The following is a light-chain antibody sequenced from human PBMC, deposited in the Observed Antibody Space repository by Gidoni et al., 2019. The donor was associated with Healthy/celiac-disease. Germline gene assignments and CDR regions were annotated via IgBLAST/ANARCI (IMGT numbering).Light chain of an antibody. CDR2: SAS. J-gene: IGKJ1*01. CDR3: QQSYSTPPT. CDR1: QSISSY. V-gene: IGKV1-39*01. Sequence: DIQMTQSPSSLSASVGERVTITCRSSQSISSYLNWYQQKPGKAPKLLLYSASSLQVGVPSRFSGSGSGTDFTITISSLQPEDFATYYCQQSYSTPPTFGQGTKVEIK.